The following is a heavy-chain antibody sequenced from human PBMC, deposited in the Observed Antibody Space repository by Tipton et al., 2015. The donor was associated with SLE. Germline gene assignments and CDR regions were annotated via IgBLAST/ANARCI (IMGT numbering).Heavy chain of an antibody. J-gene: IGHJ4*02. Sequence: TLSLTCAVYGGSFSAYYWSWIRQPPGKGLEWIGEINHSGSTNYNPSLKNRVTISLDTSKNQFSLKVSSVTAADTAVYYCARVQCTSTTCYTHDYWGQGTLVTVSS. D-gene: IGHD2-2*02. CDR3: ARVQCTSTTCYTHDY. V-gene: IGHV4-34*01. CDR1: GGSFSAYY. CDR2: INHSGST.